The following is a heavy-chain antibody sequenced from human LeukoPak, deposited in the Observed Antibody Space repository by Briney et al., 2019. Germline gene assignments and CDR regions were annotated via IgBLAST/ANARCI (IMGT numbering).Heavy chain of an antibody. CDR2: ISSSGSTI. CDR1: GYTFSSYE. V-gene: IGHV3-48*03. D-gene: IGHD6-6*01. CDR3: ARSNEAARYYYYYMDV. Sequence: PGRSLRLSCAASGYTFSSYEMNWVHQAPGKGLEWVSYISSSGSTIYYADSVKGRFTISRGNAKNSLYLQMNSLRAEDTAVYYCARSNEAARYYYYYMDVWGKGTTVTVSS. J-gene: IGHJ6*03.